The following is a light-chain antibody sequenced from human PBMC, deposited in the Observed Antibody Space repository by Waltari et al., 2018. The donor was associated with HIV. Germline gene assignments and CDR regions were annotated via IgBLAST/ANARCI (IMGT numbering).Light chain of an antibody. J-gene: IGLJ2*01. CDR1: RSNIGSNF. V-gene: IGLV1-47*01. Sequence: QSVLTQPPSASGTPGQRVTISCSGSRSNIGSNFVYWYQQLPGMAPKLLIYRNNQRPSGVPDRFSCSKSGTSASLAISGLRSEDGADYYCAVWDDSLTGHVVFGGGTKLTVL. CDR2: RNN. CDR3: AVWDDSLTGHVV.